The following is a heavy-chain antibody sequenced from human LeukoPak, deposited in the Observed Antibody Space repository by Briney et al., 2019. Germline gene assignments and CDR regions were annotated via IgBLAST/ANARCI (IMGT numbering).Heavy chain of an antibody. CDR3: ARDVDSSGYYDY. D-gene: IGHD3-22*01. CDR1: GFTVGSNY. Sequence: GGSLRLSCAASGFTVGSNYMSWVRQAPGKGLEWVSVIYSGGSTYYADSVKGRFTISRDNSKNTLYLQMNSLRAEDTAVYYCARDVDSSGYYDYWGQGNLVTVSS. J-gene: IGHJ4*02. V-gene: IGHV3-53*01. CDR2: IYSGGST.